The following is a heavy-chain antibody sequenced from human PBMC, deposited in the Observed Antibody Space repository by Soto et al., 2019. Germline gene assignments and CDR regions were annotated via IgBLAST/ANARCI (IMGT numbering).Heavy chain of an antibody. Sequence: SETLSLTCTVSGGSISSSSYYWGWIRQPPGKGLEWIGSIYYSGSTYYNPSLKSRVTISVDTSKNQFSLKLSSVTAADTAVYYCASLPYYYDSSGYYYWGQGTLVTSPQ. CDR1: GGSISSSSYY. D-gene: IGHD3-22*01. J-gene: IGHJ4*02. CDR3: ASLPYYYDSSGYYY. CDR2: IYYSGST. V-gene: IGHV4-39*01.